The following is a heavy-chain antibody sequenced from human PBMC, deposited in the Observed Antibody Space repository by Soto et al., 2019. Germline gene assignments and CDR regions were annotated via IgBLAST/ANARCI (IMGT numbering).Heavy chain of an antibody. CDR3: ARDTIFGVVIIGWFDP. CDR1: GGTFNNYA. D-gene: IGHD3-3*01. CDR2: IIPIFNTA. J-gene: IGHJ5*02. Sequence: QVQLVQSGAEVKKPGSSGKFSCKASGGTFNNYAISWVRQAPGQGLEWMGGIIPIFNTANYAQKFQGRVTLTADEPTSTAYMELSSLRSEDTAIYYCARDTIFGVVIIGWFDPWGQGTLVPVSS. V-gene: IGHV1-69*12.